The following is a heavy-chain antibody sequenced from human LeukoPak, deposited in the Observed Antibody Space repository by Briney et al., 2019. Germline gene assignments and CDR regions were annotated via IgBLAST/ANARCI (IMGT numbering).Heavy chain of an antibody. CDR2: IGPHSSAT. V-gene: IGHV1-2*02. J-gene: IGHJ4*02. CDR1: GFTITDYY. CDR3: AREGNGLLSKDFDY. Sequence: GASMKVSCKSSGFTITDYYIHWVRQAPGQGLEWMGYIGPHSSATSSPQEFQGRVTMTRDTSMSTAYMELTRLTSDDTAVYYCAREGNGLLSKDFDYWGQGTLVTVSS. D-gene: IGHD2/OR15-2a*01.